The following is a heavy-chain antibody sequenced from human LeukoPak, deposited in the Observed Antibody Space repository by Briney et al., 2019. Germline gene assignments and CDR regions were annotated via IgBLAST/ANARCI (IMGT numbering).Heavy chain of an antibody. V-gene: IGHV5-51*01. CDR3: ARSGTSSGYYYGMDV. J-gene: IGHJ6*02. CDR1: GYRFISHW. CDR2: IYPGDSDA. D-gene: IGHD2-2*01. Sequence: GESLKISCKGSGYRFISHWIGWVRRMPGKALEWMGIIYPGDSDARYSPSFQGQVTISADKSISTAYLQWSSLKASDTAMYYCARSGTSSGYYYGMDVWGQGTTVTVSS.